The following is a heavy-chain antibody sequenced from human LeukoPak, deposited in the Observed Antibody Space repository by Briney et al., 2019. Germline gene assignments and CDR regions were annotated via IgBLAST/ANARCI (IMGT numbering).Heavy chain of an antibody. CDR2: ISSSSSYI. CDR3: ARVKFQEKYFDY. CDR1: GFTFSSYS. V-gene: IGHV3-21*01. J-gene: IGHJ4*02. Sequence: GGSLRLSCAASGFTFSSYSMNWVRQAPGKGLEWVSTISSSSSYIYYADSVKGRFTISRDNAKNSLYLQVNSLRAEDTAVYYCARVKFQEKYFDYWGQGTLVTVSS.